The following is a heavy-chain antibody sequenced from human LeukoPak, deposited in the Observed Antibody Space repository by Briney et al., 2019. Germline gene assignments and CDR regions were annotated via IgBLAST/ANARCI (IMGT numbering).Heavy chain of an antibody. D-gene: IGHD5-12*01. CDR1: GFTFSSYG. Sequence: GGSLRLSCAASGFTFSSYGMHWVRQAPGKGLEWVAVIWYDGSNKYYADSVKGRFTISRDNSKNTLYLQMNSLRAEDTAVYYCAKEALLVATILNWFDPWGQGTLVTVSS. CDR3: AKEALLVATILNWFDP. V-gene: IGHV3-30*02. CDR2: IWYDGSNK. J-gene: IGHJ5*02.